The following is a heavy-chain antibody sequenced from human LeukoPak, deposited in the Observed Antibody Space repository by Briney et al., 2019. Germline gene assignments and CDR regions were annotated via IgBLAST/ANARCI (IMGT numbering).Heavy chain of an antibody. CDR2: INPSGGTT. Sequence: ASVKVSCKASGYIFTSYYIHWVRQAPGQGLEWMGIINPSGGTTNYAQKFQGRVTMTRDTSTSTVYMELSSLRSDDTAVYYCARFAVHRRIAVAGQFGLDYWGQGTLVAVSS. CDR1: GYIFTSYY. D-gene: IGHD6-19*01. CDR3: ARFAVHRRIAVAGQFGLDY. V-gene: IGHV1-46*01. J-gene: IGHJ4*02.